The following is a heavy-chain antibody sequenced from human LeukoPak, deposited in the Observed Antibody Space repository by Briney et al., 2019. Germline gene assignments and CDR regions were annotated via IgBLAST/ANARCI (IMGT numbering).Heavy chain of an antibody. D-gene: IGHD3-22*01. Sequence: PGGSLRLSCAASGFTFSSYGMHWVRQALGKGLEWVAFIRYDGSNKYYADSVKGRFTISRDNSKNTLYLRMNSLRAEDTAVYYCAKEWNYYDSSGYLAYWGQGTLVTVSS. CDR2: IRYDGSNK. V-gene: IGHV3-30*02. CDR1: GFTFSSYG. CDR3: AKEWNYYDSSGYLAY. J-gene: IGHJ4*02.